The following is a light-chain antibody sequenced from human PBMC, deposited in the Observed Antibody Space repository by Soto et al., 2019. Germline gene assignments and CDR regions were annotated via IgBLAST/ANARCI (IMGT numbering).Light chain of an antibody. Sequence: DIQMTQSPSTLSGSVGYRVTITCRASQTISSWLAWYQQKPGKAPKLLIYKASSLESRVPSRFSGSGSGTEFTLTISSLQPDDFATYYCQQYNSYPLTFGGGTKVDI. CDR3: QQYNSYPLT. CDR1: QTISSW. J-gene: IGKJ4*01. V-gene: IGKV1-5*03. CDR2: KAS.